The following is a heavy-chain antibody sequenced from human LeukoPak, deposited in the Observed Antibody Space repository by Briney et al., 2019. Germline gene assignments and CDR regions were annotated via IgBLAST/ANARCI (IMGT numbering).Heavy chain of an antibody. D-gene: IGHD2-2*01. CDR2: IIPLLEIA. CDR1: GGTFSNYA. J-gene: IGHJ5*02. V-gene: IGHV1-69*04. CDR3: AAVRQYQLPTKGDWFDP. Sequence: SVKVSCKASGGTFSNYAISWVRQAPGQGLEWMGRIIPLLEIADYAQRFQGRVTITADESTSTAYMELSSLRSEDTAVYYCAAVRQYQLPTKGDWFDPWGQGTLVTVSS.